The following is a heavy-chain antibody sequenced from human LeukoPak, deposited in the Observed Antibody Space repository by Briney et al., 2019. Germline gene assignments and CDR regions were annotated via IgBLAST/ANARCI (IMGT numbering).Heavy chain of an antibody. CDR2: IYSGGST. V-gene: IGHV3-66*01. CDR3: ARDKRDGYNWAFDI. D-gene: IGHD5-24*01. Sequence: GGSLRLSCAASGFTVSTNYMSWVRQAPGKGLEWVSAIYSGGSTYYADSVKGRFTISRDNSKNTLYLRMNSLRAEDTAVYYCARDKRDGYNWAFDIWGQGTMVTVSS. CDR1: GFTVSTNY. J-gene: IGHJ3*02.